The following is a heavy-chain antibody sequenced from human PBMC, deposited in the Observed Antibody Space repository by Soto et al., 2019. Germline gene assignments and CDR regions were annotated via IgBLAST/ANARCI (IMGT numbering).Heavy chain of an antibody. V-gene: IGHV4-39*01. CDR2: IYYSGST. D-gene: IGHD3-16*01. J-gene: IGHJ4*02. CDR1: GGSISSSSYY. Sequence: QLQLQESGPGLVKPSETLSLTCTVSGGSISSSSYYWGWIRQPPGKGLEWIGSIYYSGSTYFNPSLKSRVTISVDTSKNQFSLKLSSVTAADTAVYYCARRDAWGIFDYWGQGTLVTVSS. CDR3: ARRDAWGIFDY.